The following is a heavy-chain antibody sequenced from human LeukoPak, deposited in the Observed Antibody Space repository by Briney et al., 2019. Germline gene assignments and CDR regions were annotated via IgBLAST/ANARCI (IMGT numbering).Heavy chain of an antibody. D-gene: IGHD3-22*01. J-gene: IGHJ6*03. CDR2: IYYSGST. V-gene: IGHV4-39*07. CDR3: ARSSEGRYYYDSSGFSYYYYYMDV. CDR1: GGSISSSSYY. Sequence: SETLSLTCTVSGGSISSSSYYWGWIRQPPGKGLEWIGSIYYSGSTYYNPSLKSRVTISVDTSKNQFSLKLSSVTAADTAVYYCARSSEGRYYYDSSGFSYYYYYMDVWGEGTTVTISS.